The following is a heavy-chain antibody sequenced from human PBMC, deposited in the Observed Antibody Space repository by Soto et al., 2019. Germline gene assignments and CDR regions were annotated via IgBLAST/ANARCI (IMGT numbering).Heavy chain of an antibody. CDR3: ARDLIVVVAPFDY. CDR2: ISSSSSTI. J-gene: IGHJ4*02. D-gene: IGHD3-22*01. V-gene: IGHV3-48*01. Sequence: PGGSLRLSCAASGFTFSSYSMNWVRQAPGKGLEWVSYISSSSSTIYYADSVKGRFTISRDNAKNSLYLQMNSLRAEDTAVYYCARDLIVVVAPFDYWGQGTLVTVSS. CDR1: GFTFSSYS.